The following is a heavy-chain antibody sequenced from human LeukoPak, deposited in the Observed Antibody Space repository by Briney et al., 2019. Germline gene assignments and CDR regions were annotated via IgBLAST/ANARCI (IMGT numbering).Heavy chain of an antibody. CDR1: CGSISSYY. V-gene: IGHV4-4*07. Sequence: SETLSFTCTVSCGSISSYYWSWIRQPARKGLEWIGRIYTSGSTNYNPSLKSRVTMSVDTSKNQFSLKVTSVTAADTAVYYCSREVAALDYWGQGTLVTVSS. D-gene: IGHD2-15*01. CDR2: IYTSGST. J-gene: IGHJ4*02. CDR3: SREVAALDY.